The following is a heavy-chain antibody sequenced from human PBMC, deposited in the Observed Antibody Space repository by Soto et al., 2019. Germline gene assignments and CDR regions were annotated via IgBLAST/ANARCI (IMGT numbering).Heavy chain of an antibody. D-gene: IGHD6-19*01. CDR3: AKDRGGFAGGWDYFDS. J-gene: IGHJ4*02. Sequence: SLRLSCGASGVALSSYTMSWGRQAPGKGLEWVSSISASGGNTYYADSVKGRFTISRDNSKNTLYLQMNSLRAEDTAVYYCAKDRGGFAGGWDYFDSWGQGTVVTVSS. CDR1: GVALSSYT. CDR2: ISASGGNT. V-gene: IGHV3-23*01.